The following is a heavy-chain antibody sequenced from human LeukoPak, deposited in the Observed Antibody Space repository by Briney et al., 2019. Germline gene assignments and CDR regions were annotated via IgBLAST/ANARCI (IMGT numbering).Heavy chain of an antibody. CDR3: ARSGIVGGTSYFDY. J-gene: IGHJ4*02. CDR1: GYXFTSYW. V-gene: IGHV5-51*01. CDR2: IYPGDSDT. Sequence: GESLKISCNGSGYXFTSYWICWVRQMPGKGLEWMGIIYPGDSDTRYSPSFQGQVTISADKSTSTAYLQWSSLKASDTAMYYCARSGIVGGTSYFDYWGQGTLVTVSS. D-gene: IGHD1-26*01.